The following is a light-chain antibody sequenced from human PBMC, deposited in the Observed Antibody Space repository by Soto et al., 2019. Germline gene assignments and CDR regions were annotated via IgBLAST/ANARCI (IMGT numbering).Light chain of an antibody. V-gene: IGKV3-15*01. Sequence: EIVMTQSPATLSVSPGERATLSCRASQSVGSDLAWYQQKPGQAPRLLIYDASTRATGIPARFSGSGSGTEFTLTISSLQSEDFAVYYCQQYKNWPPVTFGQGTRLEIK. CDR1: QSVGSD. CDR3: QQYKNWPPVT. J-gene: IGKJ5*01. CDR2: DAS.